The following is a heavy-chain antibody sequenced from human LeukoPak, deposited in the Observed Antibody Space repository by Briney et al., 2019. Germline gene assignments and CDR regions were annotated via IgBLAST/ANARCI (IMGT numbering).Heavy chain of an antibody. CDR1: GGTFSSYA. J-gene: IGHJ6*02. D-gene: IGHD3-10*01. V-gene: IGHV1-69*04. CDR2: IIPILGIA. CDR3: AREHYGSGSYGMDV. Sequence: ASVRVSCTASGGTFSSYAISWVRQAPGQGLEWMGRIIPILGIANYAQKFQGRVTITADKSTSTAYMELSSLRAEDTAVYYCAREHYGSGSYGMDVWGQGTTVTVSS.